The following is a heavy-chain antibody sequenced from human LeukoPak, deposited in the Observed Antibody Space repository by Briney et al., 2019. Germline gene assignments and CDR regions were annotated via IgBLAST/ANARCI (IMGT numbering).Heavy chain of an antibody. J-gene: IGHJ6*03. V-gene: IGHV3-49*04. CDR3: TRDREVGRYYYYYYYMDV. CDR2: IRSKAYGGTT. Sequence: QAGGSLRLSCTASGFTFGDYAMSWVRQAPGKGLEWVGFIRSKAYGGTTEYAASVKGRFTISRDDSKSIAYLQMNSLKTEDTAVYYCTRDREVGRYYYYYYYMDVWGKGTTVTVSS. D-gene: IGHD2-2*01. CDR1: GFTFGDYA.